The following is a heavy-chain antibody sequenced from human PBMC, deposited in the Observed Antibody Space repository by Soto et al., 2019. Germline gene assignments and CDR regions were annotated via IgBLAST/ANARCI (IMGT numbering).Heavy chain of an antibody. CDR1: GGTFSSYA. D-gene: IGHD3-22*01. V-gene: IGHV1-69*01. J-gene: IGHJ4*02. Sequence: QVQLVQSGAEVKKPGSSVKVSCKASGGTFSSYAISWVRQAPGQGLEWMGGIIPIFGTANYAQQFQGRVTITADESTSTAYMELSSMRSEDAAVDYCARDDSSGTYWVWGQGTLVTVSS. CDR3: ARDDSSGTYWV. CDR2: IIPIFGTA.